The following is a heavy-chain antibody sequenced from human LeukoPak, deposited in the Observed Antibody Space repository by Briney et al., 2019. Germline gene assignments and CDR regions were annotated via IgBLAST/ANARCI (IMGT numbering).Heavy chain of an antibody. Sequence: PGGSLRLSCAASGFTFSGYGMHWVRQAPGKGLEWVAFIRYDGSNKYCADSVKGRFTISRDNSKNTLYLQMNSLRAEDTAVYYCAKVPNYYDSSGYPGRGFGAFDIWGQGTMVTVSS. V-gene: IGHV3-30*02. CDR1: GFTFSGYG. CDR3: AKVPNYYDSSGYPGRGFGAFDI. CDR2: IRYDGSNK. D-gene: IGHD3-22*01. J-gene: IGHJ3*02.